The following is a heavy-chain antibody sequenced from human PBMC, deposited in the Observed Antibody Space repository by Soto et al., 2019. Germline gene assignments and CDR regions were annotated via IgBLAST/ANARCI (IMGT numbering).Heavy chain of an antibody. D-gene: IGHD6-19*01. V-gene: IGHV3-21*01. Sequence: EVQLVESGGGLVKPGGSLRLSCAASGFTFSSYSMNWVRQAPGKGLEWVSSISSSSSYTYYADSVKGRFTISRDNAKNSLYLQMNSLRAEDTAVYYCARGSLAVAGTYFDYWGQGTLVTVSS. CDR2: ISSSSSYT. CDR3: ARGSLAVAGTYFDY. CDR1: GFTFSSYS. J-gene: IGHJ4*02.